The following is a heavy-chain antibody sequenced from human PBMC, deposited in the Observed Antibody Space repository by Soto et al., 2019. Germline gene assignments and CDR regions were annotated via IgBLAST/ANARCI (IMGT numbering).Heavy chain of an antibody. CDR1: GYTFTTFW. Sequence: GESLKISCTGFGYTFTTFWISWVRQMPGKGLEWMGRIDPRDSYVNYSPSFQGHVTISLDKSISTAYLQWGSLKASDTAMYYCARLFCSTTTCDSWFDPWGQGTLVTVST. V-gene: IGHV5-10-1*01. CDR2: IDPRDSYV. CDR3: ARLFCSTTTCDSWFDP. D-gene: IGHD2-2*01. J-gene: IGHJ5*02.